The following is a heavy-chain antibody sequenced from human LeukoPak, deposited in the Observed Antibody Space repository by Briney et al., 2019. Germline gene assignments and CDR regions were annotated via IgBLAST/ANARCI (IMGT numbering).Heavy chain of an antibody. CDR1: GGSFSGYY. D-gene: IGHD3-10*01. CDR3: ARLTKNDSGSFRFGKKKRGYMDV. V-gene: IGHV4-34*01. J-gene: IGHJ6*03. Sequence: SETLSLTCAVYGGSFSGYYWSWIRQPPGKGLEWIGEINHSGSTNYNPPLKSRVTISVGTSMNQFSLKLSSVTAADTAVYYCARLTKNDSGSFRFGKKKRGYMDVWGKGTTVTISS. CDR2: INHSGST.